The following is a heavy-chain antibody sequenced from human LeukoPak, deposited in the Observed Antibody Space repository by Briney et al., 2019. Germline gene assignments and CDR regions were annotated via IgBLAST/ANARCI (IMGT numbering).Heavy chain of an antibody. J-gene: IGHJ5*02. CDR3: ARDGGYCSSTSCPQDNWFFP. CDR2: IRDDGSNK. V-gene: IGHV3-30*02. D-gene: IGHD2-2*01. Sequence: GGSLRLSCAASGFTFSSYGMHWVRQAPGKGLEWVAFIRDDGSNKYYADSVKGRFTISRDNSKNSLYLQMNSLRAEDTAVYYCARDGGYCSSTSCPQDNWFFPWGQGALVTVSP. CDR1: GFTFSSYG.